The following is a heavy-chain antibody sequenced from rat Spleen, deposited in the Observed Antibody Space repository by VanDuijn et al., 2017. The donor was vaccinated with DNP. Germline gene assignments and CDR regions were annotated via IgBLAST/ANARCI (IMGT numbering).Heavy chain of an antibody. CDR2: ISYDGGNT. J-gene: IGHJ4*01. V-gene: IGHV5-20*01. CDR1: GFTFSDYA. D-gene: IGHD1-6*01. Sequence: EVQLVESGGGLVQPGRSLKLSCAASGFTFSDYAMAWVRQAPTKGLEWVAYISYDGGNTYYGDSVKGRFTISRDNSKSTLYLQMDSLRSEDTATYYCTTSEAYTTDAWGQGTSVTVSS. CDR3: TTSEAYTTDA.